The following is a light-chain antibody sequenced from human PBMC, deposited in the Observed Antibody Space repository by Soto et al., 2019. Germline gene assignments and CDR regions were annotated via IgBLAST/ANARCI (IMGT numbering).Light chain of an antibody. V-gene: IGKV1-39*01. Sequence: DIQMTHSPSSLSASVGDRVTITCRASQTISTSLNWYQQEPEKAPRLLIYGASSLQSGVPSRFSGSGSGTDFNFTISSLQPEDFATYYCLQSYSTPPWTFGQGTKVDIK. CDR2: GAS. CDR1: QTISTS. CDR3: LQSYSTPPWT. J-gene: IGKJ1*01.